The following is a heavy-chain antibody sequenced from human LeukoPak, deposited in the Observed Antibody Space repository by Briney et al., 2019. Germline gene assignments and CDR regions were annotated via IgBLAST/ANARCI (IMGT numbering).Heavy chain of an antibody. J-gene: IGHJ6*03. Sequence: PGGSLRLSCAASGFIFDDYGMSWVRQAPGKGLEWVSGINWKGGSTGYADSVKGRFTISRDNAKNSLYLQMNSLRAEDTAVYYCARGKRPKVVSCSGGSCYDYYYYYMDVWGKGTTVTVSS. V-gene: IGHV3-20*04. CDR2: INWKGGST. CDR1: GFIFDDYG. D-gene: IGHD2-15*01. CDR3: ARGKRPKVVSCSGGSCYDYYYYYMDV.